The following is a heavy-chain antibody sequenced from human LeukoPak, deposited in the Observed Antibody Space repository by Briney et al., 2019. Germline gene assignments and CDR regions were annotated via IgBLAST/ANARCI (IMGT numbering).Heavy chain of an antibody. CDR3: AKERLLRLFPGGLIDY. V-gene: IGHV3-23*01. J-gene: IGHJ4*02. D-gene: IGHD3-3*01. CDR2: ISGSGGST. CDR1: GFTFSSYA. Sequence: GGSLRLSCAASGFTFSSYAMSWVRQAPGKGLEWVSAISGSGGSTYYADSVKGRFTISRDNSKNTLYLQMNSLRAEDTAVYYCAKERLLRLFPGGLIDYWGQGTLVTVSS.